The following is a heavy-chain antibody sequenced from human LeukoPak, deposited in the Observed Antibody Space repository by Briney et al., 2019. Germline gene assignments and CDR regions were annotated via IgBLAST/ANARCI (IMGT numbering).Heavy chain of an antibody. V-gene: IGHV3-23*01. J-gene: IGHJ4*02. CDR1: GFTFSNYA. CDR2: ISGSGGST. D-gene: IGHD2-15*01. CDR3: AKVLSDIVVVVAAISYYFDY. Sequence: GGSLRLSCAASGFTFSNYAMSRVRQAPGKGLEWVSAISGSGGSTYYADSVKGRFTISRDNSKNTLYLQMNSLRAEDTAVYYCAKVLSDIVVVVAAISYYFDYWGQGTLVTVSS.